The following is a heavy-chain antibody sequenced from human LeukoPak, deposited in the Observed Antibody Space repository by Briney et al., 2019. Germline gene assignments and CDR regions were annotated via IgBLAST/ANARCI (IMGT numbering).Heavy chain of an antibody. D-gene: IGHD2-2*01. CDR2: ISGSGGST. CDR1: GFTFSSYA. J-gene: IGHJ6*03. CDR3: AKGGVVPAAMLYYYYYMDV. Sequence: GGSLRLSCAASGFTFSSYAMSWVRQAPGKGLEWVSAISGSGGSTYYADSVKGRFTISRDNSKNTLYLQMNSLRAEDTAVYYCAKGGVVPAAMLYYYYYMDVWGKGTTVTVSS. V-gene: IGHV3-23*01.